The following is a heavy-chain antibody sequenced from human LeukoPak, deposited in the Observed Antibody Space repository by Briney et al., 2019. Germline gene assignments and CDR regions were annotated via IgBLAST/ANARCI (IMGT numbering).Heavy chain of an antibody. CDR3: ARVADQNWYFDL. J-gene: IGHJ2*01. CDR1: GDSISSYY. V-gene: IGHV4-59*01. CDR2: VYYSRST. Sequence: PSETLSLPCTVSGDSISSYYWSWIRQTPGKGLEWIGYVYYSRSTNYNPSLKSRVTISVDTSKNQFSLKLSSVTAADTAVYYCARVADQNWYFDLWGRGTLVTVSS.